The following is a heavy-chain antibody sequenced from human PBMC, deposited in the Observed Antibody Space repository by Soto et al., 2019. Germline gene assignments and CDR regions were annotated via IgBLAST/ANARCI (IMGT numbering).Heavy chain of an antibody. Sequence: QVPLQESGPGLVKPSETLSLNCTVVGGSMSSSTYYWGWIRQPPGKGLEWIGGMDYSGRAYYNPSLKSRVTISVDTSKNRFSLRLSSGTAAYTAVYYCARHKRITVVRVAPIRGIFDFWGQGDLVTVSS. CDR3: ARHKRITVVRVAPIRGIFDF. J-gene: IGHJ4*02. CDR2: MDYSGRA. V-gene: IGHV4-39*01. D-gene: IGHD3-3*01. CDR1: GGSMSSSTYY.